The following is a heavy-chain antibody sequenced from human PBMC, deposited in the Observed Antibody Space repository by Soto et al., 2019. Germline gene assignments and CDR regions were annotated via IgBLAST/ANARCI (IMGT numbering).Heavy chain of an antibody. J-gene: IGHJ6*03. V-gene: IGHV4-59*08. CDR1: SGSISGYY. CDR3: ARQASYYFWEGRFYYIYYMDV. D-gene: IGHD3-3*01. Sequence: QVQLQESGPGLVKPSETLSLSCTVSSGSISGYYWSWIRQPPGKGLEWIGSIYSSGTTYYNPSLNSRVTMSVDTSKIQFSLTLSSVTAADTAVYYCARQASYYFWEGRFYYIYYMDVWGKWTPVTVSS. CDR2: IYSSGTT.